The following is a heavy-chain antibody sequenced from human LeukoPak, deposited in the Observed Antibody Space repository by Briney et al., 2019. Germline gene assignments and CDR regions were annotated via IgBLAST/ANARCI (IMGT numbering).Heavy chain of an antibody. Sequence: GESLKISCKGSGYKFTNYWIGWVRQMPGKGLEWMGIIYPGDSDTRYSPSFQGQVTISADTSINTAYLQWSSLKASDTAMYYCAGARHGDYRWDHWGQGTLVTVSS. CDR1: GYKFTNYW. D-gene: IGHD4-17*01. CDR3: AGARHGDYRWDH. J-gene: IGHJ4*02. V-gene: IGHV5-51*01. CDR2: IYPGDSDT.